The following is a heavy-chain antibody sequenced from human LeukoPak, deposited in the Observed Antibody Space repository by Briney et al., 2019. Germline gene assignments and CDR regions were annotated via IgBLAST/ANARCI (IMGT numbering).Heavy chain of an antibody. Sequence: PGGSLRLSCAASGFTFSSYAMSWVRQAPGKGLEWVSAISGSGGSTYYADSVKGRFTISRDNSKNTLYLQMNSLRAEDTAVYYCARGWGSRYYFDYWGQGTLVTVSS. D-gene: IGHD7-27*01. J-gene: IGHJ4*02. CDR1: GFTFSSYA. CDR3: ARGWGSRYYFDY. CDR2: ISGSGGST. V-gene: IGHV3-23*01.